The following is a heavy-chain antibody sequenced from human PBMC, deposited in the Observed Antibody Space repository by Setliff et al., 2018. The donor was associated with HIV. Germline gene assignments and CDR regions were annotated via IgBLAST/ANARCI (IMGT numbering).Heavy chain of an antibody. CDR1: GGSISSTNW. CDR3: ARPTTGVGGGAAFDI. Sequence: SETLSLTCAVSGGSISSTNWWSWIRQSPGKGLEWIGSVYFNGITHDNPSLKSRVTTSVDTSKNQFFLHLSSVTAADTAVYFCARPTTGVGGGAAFDIWGQGTMVTVSS. V-gene: IGHV4-39*01. D-gene: IGHD2-8*01. J-gene: IGHJ3*02. CDR2: VYFNGIT.